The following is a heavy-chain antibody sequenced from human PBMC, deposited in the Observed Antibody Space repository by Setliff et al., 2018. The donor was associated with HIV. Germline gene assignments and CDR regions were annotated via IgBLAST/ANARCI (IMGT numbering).Heavy chain of an antibody. Sequence: PGGSLRLSCAASGFSFSSYWMHWVRQVPGKGLVWVSAVNSDGSRTTYADSVKGRFTISRDNAKNMLYLQMNTVRAEDTAVYYCARPMEIGRHPVAGLRDAFDIWGQGTMVTVSS. CDR1: GFSFSSYW. V-gene: IGHV3-74*03. CDR2: VNSDGSRT. CDR3: ARPMEIGRHPVAGLRDAFDI. D-gene: IGHD6-19*01. J-gene: IGHJ3*02.